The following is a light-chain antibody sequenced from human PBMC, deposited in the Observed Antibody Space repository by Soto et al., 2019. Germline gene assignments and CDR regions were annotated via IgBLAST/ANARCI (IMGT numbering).Light chain of an antibody. V-gene: IGKV3-11*01. CDR1: QSVSRY. Sequence: EIALTQSPATLSLSPGERATLSCRASQSVSRYLAWYQQRPGQAPRLLIHGASNRANGIPARFSGSASGTDFTLTISSLEPEDFAVYYCQQRSDWPPFTFGQGTKLEIK. CDR2: GAS. J-gene: IGKJ2*01. CDR3: QQRSDWPPFT.